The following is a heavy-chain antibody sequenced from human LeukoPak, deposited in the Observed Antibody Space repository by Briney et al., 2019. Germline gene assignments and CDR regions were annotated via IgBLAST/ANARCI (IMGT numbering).Heavy chain of an antibody. CDR3: ARDVPFGESCDY. CDR1: GFTFSSYW. J-gene: IGHJ4*02. D-gene: IGHD3-10*01. Sequence: GGSLRLSCAASGFTFSSYWMSWVRQAPGKGLEWVANIKQDESEKYYVHSVEGRFTISRDNAKNSLYLQMNSLRAEDTGVYYCARDVPFGESCDYWGQGDLVSVSS. V-gene: IGHV3-7*04. CDR2: IKQDESEK.